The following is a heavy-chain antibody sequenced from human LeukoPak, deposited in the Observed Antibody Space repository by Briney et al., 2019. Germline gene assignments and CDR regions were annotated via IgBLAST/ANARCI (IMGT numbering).Heavy chain of an antibody. Sequence: ASVKLSCKASGYTFSGYYMHWVRQARGQGLEWMGWINPNSGGTNYAQKFQGRVTMTRDTSISTAYMELSRLRSDGTAVYYCARYRRYLSFDYWGQGTLVTVSS. V-gene: IGHV1-2*02. J-gene: IGHJ4*02. D-gene: IGHD3-9*01. CDR1: GYTFSGYY. CDR3: ARYRRYLSFDY. CDR2: INPNSGGT.